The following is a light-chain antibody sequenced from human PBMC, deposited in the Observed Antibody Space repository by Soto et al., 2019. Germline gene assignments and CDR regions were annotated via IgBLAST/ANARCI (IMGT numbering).Light chain of an antibody. CDR2: GNS. CDR3: QSYDSSLSAL. V-gene: IGLV1-40*01. Sequence: QSVLTQPPSVSGAPGQRVTISCTGSSSNIGAGYDVHWYQQLPGTAPKLLIYGNSNRPSGVPDRFSGSKSGTSASLAITGLQAEDEADYYCQSYDSSLSALFGGGPKVTVL. J-gene: IGLJ3*02. CDR1: SSNIGAGYD.